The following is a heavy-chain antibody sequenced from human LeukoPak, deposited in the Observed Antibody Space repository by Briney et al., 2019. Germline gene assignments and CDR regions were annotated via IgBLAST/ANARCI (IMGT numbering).Heavy chain of an antibody. CDR3: ARHYDSSGYYYGLDY. CDR2: IYYSGST. D-gene: IGHD3-22*01. CDR1: GGSISSYY. V-gene: IGHV4-59*01. Sequence: SETLSLTCTVSGGSISSYYWSWIRQPPGKGLEWIGYIYYSGSTNYNPSLKSRVTISVDTSKNQFSLKLSSVTAADTAAYYCARHYDSSGYYYGLDYWGQGTLVTVSS. J-gene: IGHJ4*02.